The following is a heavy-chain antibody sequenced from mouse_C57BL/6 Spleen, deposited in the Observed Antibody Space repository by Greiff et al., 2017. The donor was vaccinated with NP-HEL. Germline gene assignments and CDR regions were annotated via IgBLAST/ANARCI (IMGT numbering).Heavy chain of an antibody. CDR3: ARRVLKDYYAMDY. J-gene: IGHJ4*01. Sequence: EVHLVESGGGLVQPGGSLKLSCAASGFTFSDYYMYWVRQTPEKRLEWVAYISNGGGSTYYPDTVKGRFTISRDNATNTLFLQMTRLKSEDTAMYYCARRVLKDYYAMDYWGQGTSVTVSS. CDR2: ISNGGGST. V-gene: IGHV5-12*01. CDR1: GFTFSDYY. D-gene: IGHD1-3*01.